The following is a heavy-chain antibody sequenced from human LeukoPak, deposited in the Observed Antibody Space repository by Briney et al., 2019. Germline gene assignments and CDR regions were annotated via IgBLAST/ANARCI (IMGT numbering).Heavy chain of an antibody. CDR2: IGAYNGDT. Sequence: ASVKVSCKASGGTFSSYAISWVRQAPGQGLECMGYIGAYNGDTKYAQKFQGRVTMTTDTSTSTAYMELRSLRSDDTAVYYCARVSVGVNHLDSWGQGTLVTVSS. D-gene: IGHD1-26*01. V-gene: IGHV1-18*01. J-gene: IGHJ4*02. CDR3: ARVSVGVNHLDS. CDR1: GGTFSSYA.